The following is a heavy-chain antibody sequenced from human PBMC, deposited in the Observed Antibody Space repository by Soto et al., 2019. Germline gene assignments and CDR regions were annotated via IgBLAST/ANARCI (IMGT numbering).Heavy chain of an antibody. CDR3: VREGDSGSYSDY. CDR2: IHFSSSST. Sequence: GGSLRLSCAASGFTFSNYRMNWVRQAPGKGLEWLSYIHFSSSSTYYADSVKGRFTVSRDNAKNSLYLQMNSLRDEDTAVYYCVREGDSGSYSDYWGRGTLVTVSS. V-gene: IGHV3-48*02. D-gene: IGHD3-10*01. J-gene: IGHJ4*02. CDR1: GFTFSNYR.